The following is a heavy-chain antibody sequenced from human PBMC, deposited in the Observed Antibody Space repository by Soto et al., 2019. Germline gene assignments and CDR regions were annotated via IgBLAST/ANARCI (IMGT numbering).Heavy chain of an antibody. D-gene: IGHD2-15*01. Sequence: SETLSLTCDVSVEPMTGGYYWGWIRQSPGKGLEWIGSIYYGGTTYYNPSLRSRLAISIDTSKNQFSLRLSSVTAADTALYYCARGWYYFYFWGQGTLVTVSS. CDR1: VEPMTGGYY. V-gene: IGHV4-38-2*01. CDR2: IYYGGTT. J-gene: IGHJ4*02. CDR3: ARGWYYFYF.